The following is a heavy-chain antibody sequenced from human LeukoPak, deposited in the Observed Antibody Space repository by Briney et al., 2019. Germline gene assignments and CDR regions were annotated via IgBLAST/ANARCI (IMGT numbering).Heavy chain of an antibody. V-gene: IGHV4-4*07. D-gene: IGHD3-22*01. CDR2: IYTSGST. CDR3: ARAGRYYDSSGYSDAFDI. J-gene: IGHJ3*02. CDR1: GGSISSYY. Sequence: SETLSLTCTVSGGSISSYYWSWIRQPAGKGLEWIGRIYTSGSTNYNPSLKSRVTMSVDTSKNQFSLKLSSVTAADTAVYYCARAGRYYDSSGYSDAFDIWGQGTMVTVSS.